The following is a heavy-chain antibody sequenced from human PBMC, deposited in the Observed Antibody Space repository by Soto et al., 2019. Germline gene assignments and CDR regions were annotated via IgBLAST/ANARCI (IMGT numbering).Heavy chain of an antibody. CDR1: GFTFSDYY. CDR2: ISSSGSTI. V-gene: IGHV3-11*01. D-gene: IGHD4-17*01. Sequence: QVQLVESGGGLVKPGGSLRLSCAASGFTFSDYYMSWIRQAPGKGLEWVSYISSSGSTIYYADSVKGRFTISRDNAKNSLYLQMNSLRAEDTAVYYCARDINGDYYASENYYSYYYMDVWGKGTTVTVSS. CDR3: ARDINGDYYASENYYSYYYMDV. J-gene: IGHJ6*03.